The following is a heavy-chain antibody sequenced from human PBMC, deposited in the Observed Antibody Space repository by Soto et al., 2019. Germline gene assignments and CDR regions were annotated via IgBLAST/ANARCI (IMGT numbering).Heavy chain of an antibody. D-gene: IGHD2-2*01. V-gene: IGHV3-30-3*01. CDR2: ISYDGSNK. CDR3: ARVYCSSTSCYGYFDY. J-gene: IGHJ4*02. Sequence: GGSLRLSCAASGFTFSSYAMHWVRQAPGKGLEWVAVISYDGSNKYYADSVKGRFTISRDNSKNTLYLQMNSLRAEDTAVYYCARVYCSSTSCYGYFDYWGQGTLVTVSS. CDR1: GFTFSSYA.